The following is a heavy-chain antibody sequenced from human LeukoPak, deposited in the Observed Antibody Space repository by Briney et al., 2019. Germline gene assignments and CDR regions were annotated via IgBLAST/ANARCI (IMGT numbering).Heavy chain of an antibody. J-gene: IGHJ6*03. CDR2: IYHSGNT. Sequence: SETLSLTCTVSGYSVSSGYYWGWIRQPPGKGLEWIGSIYHSGNTNYNPSLKSRVTISVDTSKNQFSLKLSSVTAADTAVYYCARGGYSRYSYYYCMDVWGKGTTVTVSS. V-gene: IGHV4-38-2*02. CDR3: ARGGYSRYSYYYCMDV. D-gene: IGHD5-18*01. CDR1: GYSVSSGYY.